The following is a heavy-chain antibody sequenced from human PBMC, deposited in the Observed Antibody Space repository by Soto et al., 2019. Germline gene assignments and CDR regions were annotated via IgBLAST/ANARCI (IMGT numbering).Heavy chain of an antibody. Sequence: GGSLRLSCAASGFRFGSYALSWVRQAPWKGLEWVSTISGSDGKTFYADSVKGRFSISRDTSQSALYLQMNSLRADDTALYNCGRWSSTDFWGQGTRVTVSS. J-gene: IGHJ1*01. D-gene: IGHD3-10*01. V-gene: IGHV3-23*01. CDR1: GFRFGSYA. CDR2: ISGSDGKT. CDR3: GRWSSTDF.